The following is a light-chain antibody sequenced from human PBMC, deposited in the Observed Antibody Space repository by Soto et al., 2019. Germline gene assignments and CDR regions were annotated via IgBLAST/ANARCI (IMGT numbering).Light chain of an antibody. Sequence: VVTQPPAASGTPGQRVTISCSGSSSNIGSNTVNWYQQLPGTAPKLHIYSNNQRASGVPDRFSGSKSGTSASLAIRGLQSADEAYYYWSAWDDSLSGVVCGGGTKPTVL. CDR3: SAWDDSLSGVV. J-gene: IGLJ2*01. CDR1: SSNIGSNT. V-gene: IGLV1-44*01. CDR2: SNN.